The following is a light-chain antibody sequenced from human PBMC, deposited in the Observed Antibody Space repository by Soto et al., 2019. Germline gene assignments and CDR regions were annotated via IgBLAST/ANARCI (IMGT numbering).Light chain of an antibody. CDR3: QQYDNLPLT. CDR1: QSITTY. J-gene: IGKJ4*01. V-gene: IGKV3-11*01. Sequence: DIVLTQSPATLSLSPGETATLSCRASQSITTYLAWYQQRPGQAPRVLIYDASNRATGIPARFSGSGSGTDFTLTISSLEPEDFAVYYCQQYDNLPLTFGGGTKVEIK. CDR2: DAS.